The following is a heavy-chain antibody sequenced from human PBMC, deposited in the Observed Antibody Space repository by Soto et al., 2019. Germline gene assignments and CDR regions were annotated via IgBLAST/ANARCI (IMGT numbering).Heavy chain of an antibody. CDR1: GGSVSSGSYY. V-gene: IGHV4-61*01. J-gene: IGHJ6*02. CDR2: IYYSGSN. Sequence: QVQLQESGPGLVKPSETLSLTCTVSGGSVSSGSYYWSWIRQPPGKGLEWIGYIYYSGSNNYNPSLKSRVTISVATSKNQFSLKLSSVTAADTAVYYSARSIEGWYQGRYYYGMDVWGQGTTVTVSS. D-gene: IGHD6-19*01. CDR3: ARSIEGWYQGRYYYGMDV.